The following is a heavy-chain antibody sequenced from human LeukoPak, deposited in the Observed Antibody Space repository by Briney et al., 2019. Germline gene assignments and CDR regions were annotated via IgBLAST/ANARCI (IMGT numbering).Heavy chain of an antibody. CDR2: INHSGST. V-gene: IGHV4-34*01. Sequence: SETLSLTCTVSGVSISNYYWSWIRQPPGKGLEWIGEINHSGSTNYNPSLKSRVTISVDTSKNQFSLKLSSVTAADTAVYYCASGTGARRYWGQGTLVTVSS. CDR1: GVSISNYY. J-gene: IGHJ4*02. D-gene: IGHD1-26*01. CDR3: ASGTGARRY.